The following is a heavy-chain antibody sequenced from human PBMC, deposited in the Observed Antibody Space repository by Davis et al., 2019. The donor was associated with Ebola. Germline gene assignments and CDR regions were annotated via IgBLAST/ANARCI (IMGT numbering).Heavy chain of an antibody. CDR3: AREGERYGYERDYGMDV. Sequence: AASVKVSCKASGGTFSSYAINWVRQAPGQGLEWMGGIIPMFGTANYAQKFQGSVTITADESTSTAYMELSSLRSEDTAMYYCAREGERYGYERDYGMDVWGKGTTVTVSS. CDR1: GGTFSSYA. V-gene: IGHV1-69*13. CDR2: IIPMFGTA. J-gene: IGHJ6*04. D-gene: IGHD5-12*01.